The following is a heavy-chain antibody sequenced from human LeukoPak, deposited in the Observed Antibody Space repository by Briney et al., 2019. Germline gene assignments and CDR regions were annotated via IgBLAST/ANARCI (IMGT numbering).Heavy chain of an antibody. Sequence: SGTLSLTCVVSGGSMSSSNWWSWVRQPPGKGLEWIGYIYYSGSTNYNPSLKSRVTISVDTSKSQFSLKLGSVTAADTAVYYCARVREGAVAAWGQGTLVTVSS. CDR3: ARVREGAVAA. D-gene: IGHD6-19*01. J-gene: IGHJ4*02. CDR2: IYYSGST. CDR1: GGSMSSSNW. V-gene: IGHV4-4*02.